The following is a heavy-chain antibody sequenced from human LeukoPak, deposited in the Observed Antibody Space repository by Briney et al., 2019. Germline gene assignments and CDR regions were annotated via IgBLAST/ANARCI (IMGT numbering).Heavy chain of an antibody. CDR2: INRSGGRT. CDR1: GYTFTNYY. V-gene: IGHV1-46*01. D-gene: IGHD3-3*01. Sequence: GASVKVSCKASGYTFTNYYMHWVRQAPGQGLEWMGIINRSGGRTIYAQKFQGRVTMTRDTSISTAYMELSRLRSDDTAVYYCARDTRYDFWSGYHNFDYWGQGTLVTVSS. CDR3: ARDTRYDFWSGYHNFDY. J-gene: IGHJ4*02.